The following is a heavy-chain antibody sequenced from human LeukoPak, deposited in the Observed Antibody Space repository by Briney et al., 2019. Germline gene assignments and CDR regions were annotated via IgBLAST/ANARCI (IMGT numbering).Heavy chain of an antibody. Sequence: GGSLRLSCAASGFTVSSNYMSWVRQAPGKGLEWVSAISGSGGSTYYADSVKGRFTISRDNSKNTLYLQMNSLRAEDTAVYYCAKHSSGFPYYFDYWGQGTLVTVSS. D-gene: IGHD6-19*01. CDR3: AKHSSGFPYYFDY. CDR2: ISGSGGST. V-gene: IGHV3-23*01. J-gene: IGHJ4*02. CDR1: GFTVSSNY.